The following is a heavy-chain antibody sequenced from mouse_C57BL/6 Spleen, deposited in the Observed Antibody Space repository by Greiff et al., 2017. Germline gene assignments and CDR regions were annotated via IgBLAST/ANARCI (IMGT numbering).Heavy chain of an antibody. Sequence: QVQLQQPGAELVMPGPSVKLSCKASGYTFTSYWMHWVKQRPGQGLEWIGEIDPSDSYTNYNQKFKGKSTLTVDKSSSTAYMQLSSLTSEDSAVYYCARYYYGSSYFDYWGQGTTLTVSS. CDR1: GYTFTSYW. J-gene: IGHJ2*01. D-gene: IGHD1-1*01. CDR3: ARYYYGSSYFDY. CDR2: IDPSDSYT. V-gene: IGHV1-69*01.